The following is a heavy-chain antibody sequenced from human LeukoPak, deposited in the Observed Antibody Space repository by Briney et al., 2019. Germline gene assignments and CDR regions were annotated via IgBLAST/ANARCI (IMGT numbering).Heavy chain of an antibody. V-gene: IGHV4-34*01. J-gene: IGHJ4*03. CDR3: ARGATISETGYFDF. CDR1: GGSFSRYY. Sequence: PSESLSLTCAVYGGSFSRYYWSWIRQSLRKGVEWIAEIDHRGDTNYNPSVKSRVTTSVDTSKNQFSLKVRSLSAADTAVYYCARGATISETGYFDFWGQGTPVTVSS. CDR2: IDHRGDT. D-gene: IGHD5-24*01.